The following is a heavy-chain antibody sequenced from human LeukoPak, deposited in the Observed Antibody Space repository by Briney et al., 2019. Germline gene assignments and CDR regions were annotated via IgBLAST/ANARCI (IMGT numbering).Heavy chain of an antibody. CDR3: AKRDGSGSYYLDY. J-gene: IGHJ4*02. D-gene: IGHD3-10*01. CDR2: ISYDGSNK. CDR1: GFTFSSYG. Sequence: GGSLRLSCAASGFTFSSYGMHWVRQAPGKGLEWVAVISYDGSNKYYADSVKGRFTISRDNSKNTLYLQMNSLRAEDTALYYCAKRDGSGSYYLDYWGQGTLVTVSS. V-gene: IGHV3-30*18.